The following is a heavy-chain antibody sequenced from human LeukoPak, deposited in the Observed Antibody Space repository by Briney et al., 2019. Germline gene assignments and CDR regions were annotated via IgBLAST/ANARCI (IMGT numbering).Heavy chain of an antibody. CDR2: ISYDGSNK. CDR1: GFSFSSYA. D-gene: IGHD6-19*01. J-gene: IGHJ4*02. CDR3: ARDLRSGWLLDY. Sequence: GGSLRLSCAASGFSFSSYAVHCVRQAPGKGLEWVAVISYDGSNKYYADSVKGRFTISRDNSKNTVYLQMNSLKPEDTAVYYCARDLRSGWLLDYWGQGTLVTVSS. V-gene: IGHV3-30-3*01.